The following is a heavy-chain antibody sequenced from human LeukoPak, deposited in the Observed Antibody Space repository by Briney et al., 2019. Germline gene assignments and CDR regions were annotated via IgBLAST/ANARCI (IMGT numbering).Heavy chain of an antibody. D-gene: IGHD3-3*01. CDR2: INTDGRST. J-gene: IGHJ4*02. CDR1: GFTFRSNW. Sequence: GGSLRLSCAASGFTFRSNWMHWVRQVPGKGLVWVSRINTDGRSTGYADSVKGRFTIPRDNAENTLYLQMNSLRAEDTAVYYCARGKGGSGYSIDYWGQGTLVTVSS. V-gene: IGHV3-74*01. CDR3: ARGKGGSGYSIDY.